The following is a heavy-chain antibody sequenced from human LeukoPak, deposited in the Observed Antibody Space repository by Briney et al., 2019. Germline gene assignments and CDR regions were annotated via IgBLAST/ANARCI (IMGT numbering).Heavy chain of an antibody. Sequence: GGSLRLSCAASGFTFSSYGMHWVRQAPGKGLEWVANIEQDGSETNYVGSVKGRFTISRDDAKNSLYLQMNSLRAEDTAVYYCARDGYNSANGIDVWGQGTMVTVSS. J-gene: IGHJ3*01. V-gene: IGHV3-7*01. CDR2: IEQDGSET. CDR3: ARDGYNSANGIDV. CDR1: GFTFSSYG. D-gene: IGHD1-1*01.